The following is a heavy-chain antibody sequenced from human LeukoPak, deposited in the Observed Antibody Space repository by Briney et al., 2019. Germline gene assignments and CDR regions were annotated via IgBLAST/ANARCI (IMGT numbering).Heavy chain of an antibody. D-gene: IGHD4-11*01. J-gene: IGHJ4*02. Sequence: PGGSLRLSCAASGFIFSDYYMSWIRQAPGKGPEWVSYIGNSGTPIYYADSVKGRFTISRDNVKNSLYLQMNGLRAEDTAVYYCARGRLTTLYYFDYGGQGTLVTVSS. V-gene: IGHV3-11*01. CDR2: IGNSGTPI. CDR3: ARGRLTTLYYFDY. CDR1: GFIFSDYY.